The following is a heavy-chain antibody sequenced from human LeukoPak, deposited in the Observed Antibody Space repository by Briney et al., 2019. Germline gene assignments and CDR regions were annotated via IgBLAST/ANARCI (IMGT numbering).Heavy chain of an antibody. CDR2: IYYSGST. CDR1: GGSVSSGSYY. D-gene: IGHD3-3*01. J-gene: IGHJ6*02. CDR3: ARDRIKYDFWSGYYGSGVYYYYGMDV. Sequence: PSETLSLTCTVSGGSVSSGSYYWSWIRQPPGKGLEWIGYIYYSGSTNYNPSLKSRVTISVDTSKNQFSLKLSSVTAADTAVYYCARDRIKYDFWSGYYGSGVYYYYGMDVWGQGTTVTVSS. V-gene: IGHV4-61*01.